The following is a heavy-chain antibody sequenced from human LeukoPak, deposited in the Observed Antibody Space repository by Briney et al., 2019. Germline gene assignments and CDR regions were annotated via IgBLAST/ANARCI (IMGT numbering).Heavy chain of an antibody. CDR3: ARSVDPRSSINFDY. J-gene: IGHJ4*02. Sequence: SVKVSCKASGGTFSSYAISWVRQAPGQGLEWMGGIIPIFGTANYAQKFQGRVTITTDESMSTAYMELSSLRSEDTAVYYCARSVDPRSSINFDYWGQGTLVTVSS. CDR2: IIPIFGTA. V-gene: IGHV1-69*05. CDR1: GGTFSSYA.